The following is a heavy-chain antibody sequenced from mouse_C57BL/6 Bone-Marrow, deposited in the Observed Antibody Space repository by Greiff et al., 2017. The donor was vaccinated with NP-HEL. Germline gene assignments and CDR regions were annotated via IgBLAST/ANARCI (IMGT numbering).Heavy chain of an antibody. J-gene: IGHJ2*01. CDR2: INYDGSST. CDR1: GFTFSDYY. D-gene: IGHD1-1*01. CDR3: ARGDYCSSYPYFDY. V-gene: IGHV5-16*01. Sequence: EVQLVESEGGLVQPGSSMKLSCTASGFTFSDYYMDWVRQVPEKGLEWVANINYDGSSTYYLDSLKSRFIISKDNAKNILYLQMSSLKSEDTATYYCARGDYCSSYPYFDYWGQGTTLTVSS.